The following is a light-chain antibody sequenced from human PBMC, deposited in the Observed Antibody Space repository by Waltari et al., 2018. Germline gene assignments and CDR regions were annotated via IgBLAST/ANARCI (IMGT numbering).Light chain of an antibody. J-gene: IGKJ1*01. Sequence: EIVLTQSPGTLSLSPGERATLSCRASQSVSRALAWYQQKPGQAPRLLIYGASSRATGIPDRFTGSGSGTYFSLTISSLESEDFAVYYCQHYVRLPVTFGQGTNVEIK. CDR3: QHYVRLPVT. V-gene: IGKV3-20*01. CDR1: QSVSRA. CDR2: GAS.